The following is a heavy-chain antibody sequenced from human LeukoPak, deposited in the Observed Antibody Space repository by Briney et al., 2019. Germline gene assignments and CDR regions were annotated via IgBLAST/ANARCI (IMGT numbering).Heavy chain of an antibody. CDR1: GGSISTYY. CDR3: ARSGREGYNSFAY. V-gene: IGHV4-59*01. J-gene: IGHJ4*02. CDR2: IHDSGTT. Sequence: SETLSLTCTVSGGSISTYYWSWIRQPPGKGLERIGYIHDSGTTSYSPSLKSRVTISVDMSENQLSLRLTSVSAADTAIYYCARSGREGYNSFAYWGQGTLVTVSS. D-gene: IGHD5-24*01.